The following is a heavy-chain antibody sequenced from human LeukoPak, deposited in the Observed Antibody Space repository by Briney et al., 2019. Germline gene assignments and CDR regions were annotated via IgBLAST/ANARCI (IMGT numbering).Heavy chain of an antibody. CDR3: AKDQGYCSSTMCPWGGFDY. J-gene: IGHJ4*02. V-gene: IGHV3-23*01. CDR2: MSGSGGST. CDR1: GFTFSSYA. D-gene: IGHD2-2*01. Sequence: GGSLRLSCAASGFTFSSYAMSWVRQAPGKGLEWVSAMSGSGGSTYYAGSVKGRFTISRDNSKNTLYLQMNSLRAEDTAVYYCAKDQGYCSSTMCPWGGFDYWGQGTLVTVSS.